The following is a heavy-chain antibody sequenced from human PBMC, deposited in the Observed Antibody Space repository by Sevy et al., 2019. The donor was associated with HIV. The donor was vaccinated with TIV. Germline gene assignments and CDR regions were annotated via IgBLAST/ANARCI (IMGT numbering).Heavy chain of an antibody. D-gene: IGHD3-22*01. Sequence: GGSLRLSCAASGITFSDHYMSWIRQAPGKGLEWVAYITNSGTTKYYADSVKGRFTISRDNARNSLYLQMNSLTVDDAAVYYCVRDSPYTSDDHWYFGIDVWGQGTTVTVSS. CDR2: ITNSGTTK. CDR1: GITFSDHY. V-gene: IGHV3-11*01. J-gene: IGHJ6*02. CDR3: VRDSPYTSDDHWYFGIDV.